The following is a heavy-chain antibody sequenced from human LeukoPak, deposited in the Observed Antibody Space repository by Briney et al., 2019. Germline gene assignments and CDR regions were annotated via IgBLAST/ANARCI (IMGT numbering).Heavy chain of an antibody. CDR3: ARVGASSGNDAFDI. J-gene: IGHJ3*02. CDR1: AGSITNYY. CDR2: IYYTGST. V-gene: IGHV4-59*08. D-gene: IGHD3-10*01. Sequence: SETLSLTCTVSAGSITNYYWSWIRQPPGKGLEWIGYIYYTGSTNYNPSLKSRVSISVDTSKNQFSLKLSSVTAADTAVYYCARVGASSGNDAFDIWGQGTMVTVSS.